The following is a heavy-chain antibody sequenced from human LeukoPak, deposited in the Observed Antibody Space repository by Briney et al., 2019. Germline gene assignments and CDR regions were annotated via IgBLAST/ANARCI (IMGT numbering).Heavy chain of an antibody. CDR2: ISYDGSNK. CDR1: GFTFSSYA. J-gene: IGHJ4*02. Sequence: GGSLRLSCAASGFTFSSYAMHWVRQAPGKGLEWVAVISYDGSNKYYADSVKGRFTISRDNSKNTLYLQMNSLRAEDTAVYYCVRDRASSGQKYYFDYWGQGTLVTVSS. D-gene: IGHD6-25*01. CDR3: VRDRASSGQKYYFDY. V-gene: IGHV3-30*04.